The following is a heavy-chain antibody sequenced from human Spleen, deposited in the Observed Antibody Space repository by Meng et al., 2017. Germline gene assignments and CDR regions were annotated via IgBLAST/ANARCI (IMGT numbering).Heavy chain of an antibody. D-gene: IGHD6-13*01. V-gene: IGHV3-11*04. Sequence: GESLKISCAASGFIFSDYYMSWIRQAPGKGLEGVSYISTSGSTIYYAGSVKGRFTISRDNAKNSLYLQMNSLRDEETAVYFCARGPGIAHNWGQGTLVTVSS. CDR3: ARGPGIAHN. CDR2: ISTSGSTI. J-gene: IGHJ4*02. CDR1: GFIFSDYY.